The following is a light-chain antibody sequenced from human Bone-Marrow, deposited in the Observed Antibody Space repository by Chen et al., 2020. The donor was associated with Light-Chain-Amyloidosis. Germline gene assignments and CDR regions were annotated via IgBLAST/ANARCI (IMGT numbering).Light chain of an antibody. CDR1: SSDVGGYNY. CDR3: SSYTSSSTPRV. CDR2: DVS. V-gene: IGLV2-14*01. J-gene: IGLJ3*02. Sequence: QSALTQPASVSGSPGQSITISCTGTSSDVGGYNYVSWYQQHPGKAPKLMIYDVSNRPSGVSNRFSCSKSGNTASLTISVLQAEDEADYYCSSYTSSSTPRVFGGGTKLTVL.